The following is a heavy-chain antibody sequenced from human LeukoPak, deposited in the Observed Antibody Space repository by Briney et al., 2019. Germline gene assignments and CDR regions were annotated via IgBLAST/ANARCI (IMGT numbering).Heavy chain of an antibody. D-gene: IGHD3-10*01. J-gene: IGHJ4*02. CDR3: ARVTYGSGTYGAFDY. CDR2: ISSSGSTI. Sequence: GGSLRLSCAASGFTFSSYEMNWVRQAPGKGLQWVSYISSSGSTIYYADSVKGRFTISRDNAKNTLYLQMNSLRAEDTAVYYCARVTYGSGTYGAFDYWGQGTLVTVSS. V-gene: IGHV3-48*03. CDR1: GFTFSSYE.